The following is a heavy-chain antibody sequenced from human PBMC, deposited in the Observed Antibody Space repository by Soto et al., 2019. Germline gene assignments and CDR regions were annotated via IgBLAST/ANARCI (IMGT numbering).Heavy chain of an antibody. Sequence: QITLKESGPTLVKPTQTLTLTCTFSGFSLSTSGLGVGWIRQPPGKALEWLALIYWDDDKRYSPSLRSRLTITKDPSKDQVVLTMTNMDPVDTATYFGARLTTVTFDYWGQGTLVTVSS. CDR1: GFSLSTSGLG. CDR3: ARLTTVTFDY. CDR2: IYWDDDK. D-gene: IGHD4-17*01. J-gene: IGHJ4*02. V-gene: IGHV2-5*02.